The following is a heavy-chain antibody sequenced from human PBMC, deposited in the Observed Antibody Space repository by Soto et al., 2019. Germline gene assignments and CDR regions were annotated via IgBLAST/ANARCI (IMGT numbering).Heavy chain of an antibody. Sequence: PGESLKISCKGSGYSFTSYWIGWVRQMPGKGLEWMGIIYPGDSDTRYSPSFQGQVTISADKSISTAYLQWSSLKASDTAMYYCARHDGCSSTSCGTLDAFDIWGQGTMVTVSS. CDR3: ARHDGCSSTSCGTLDAFDI. CDR2: IYPGDSDT. V-gene: IGHV5-51*01. D-gene: IGHD2-2*01. J-gene: IGHJ3*02. CDR1: GYSFTSYW.